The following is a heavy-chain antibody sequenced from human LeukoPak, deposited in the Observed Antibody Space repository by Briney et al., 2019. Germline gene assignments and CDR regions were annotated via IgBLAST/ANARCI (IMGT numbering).Heavy chain of an antibody. V-gene: IGHV4-39*01. CDR3: ARQSPIDDFWSGYSSGSDY. CDR2: LYYTGST. Sequence: SETLSLTCTVSGGSISSNRYYWGWIRQPPGKGLEWTGSLYYTGSTYYNPSLKSRVTISVDTSKNQFSLKLNFVTAADTAVYYCARQSPIDDFWSGYSSGSDYWGQGTLVTVSS. CDR1: GGSISSNRYY. J-gene: IGHJ4*02. D-gene: IGHD3-3*01.